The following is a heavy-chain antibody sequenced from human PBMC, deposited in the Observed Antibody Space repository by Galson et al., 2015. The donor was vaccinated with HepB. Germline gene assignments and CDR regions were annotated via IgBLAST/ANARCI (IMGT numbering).Heavy chain of an antibody. V-gene: IGHV7-4-1*02. Sequence: SVKVSCKASGYTFSNYGMNWVRQAPGQGLQWMGWIKTNTGNPTYAQGFTGRFVFSLDTSVSTAYLQISSLKAEDTAVYYCARGVYCSSTSCYFRSWGIDYWGQGSLVTVSS. CDR2: IKTNTGNP. CDR1: GYTFSNYG. J-gene: IGHJ4*02. D-gene: IGHD2-2*01. CDR3: ARGVYCSSTSCYFRSWGIDY.